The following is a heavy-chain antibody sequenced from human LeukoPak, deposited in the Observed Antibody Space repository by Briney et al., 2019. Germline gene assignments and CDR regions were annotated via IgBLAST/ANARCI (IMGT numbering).Heavy chain of an antibody. V-gene: IGHV4-61*01. D-gene: IGHD3-22*01. CDR3: ARQGCYYDSSGYYWFDP. CDR1: GGSVSSGSYY. Sequence: SETLSLTCTVSGGSVSSGSYYWSWIRQPPGKGLEWIGYIYYSGSTNYNPSLESRVTISVDTSKNQFSLKLSSVTAADTAVYYCARQGCYYDSSGYYWFDPWGQGTLVTVSS. J-gene: IGHJ5*02. CDR2: IYYSGST.